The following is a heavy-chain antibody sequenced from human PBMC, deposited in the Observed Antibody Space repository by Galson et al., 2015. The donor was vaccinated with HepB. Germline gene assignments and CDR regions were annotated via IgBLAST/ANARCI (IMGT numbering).Heavy chain of an antibody. V-gene: IGHV3-7*03. CDR3: ARETGVTVAGGLDY. J-gene: IGHJ4*02. CDR2: IKEDGSEK. D-gene: IGHD6-19*01. Sequence: SLRLSCAASGFTFNKYWMSWVRQAPGMGLEWVANIKEDGSEKYYVDSVKGRFTISRDNAKNSLYLQMNSLRAEDTAVYYCARETGVTVAGGLDYWGQGTLVTVSS. CDR1: GFTFNKYW.